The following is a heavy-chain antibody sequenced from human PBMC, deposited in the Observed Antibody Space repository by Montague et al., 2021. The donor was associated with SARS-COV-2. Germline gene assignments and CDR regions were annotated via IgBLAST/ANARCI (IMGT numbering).Heavy chain of an antibody. V-gene: IGHV3-43*02. CDR3: AKDGADIIVVRLIYMDV. CDR2: ISGDGDRT. J-gene: IGHJ6*03. Sequence: SLRLSCAASGFTFNDYAMHWVRQAPGEGLEWVSVISGDGDRTYYANSVKGRFTISRDNSKNSLYLQINSLRTEDTALYHCAKDGADIIVVRLIYMDVWGKGTTVTVSS. CDR1: GFTFNDYA. D-gene: IGHD2-2*01.